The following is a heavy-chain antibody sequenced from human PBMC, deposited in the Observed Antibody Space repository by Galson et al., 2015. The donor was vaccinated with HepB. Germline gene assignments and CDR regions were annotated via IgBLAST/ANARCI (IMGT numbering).Heavy chain of an antibody. CDR3: ARGVLPPALDS. Sequence: SVKVSCKASGYTFSVFYIHWVRQAPGQGLEWMGWIVPHSGATTYSQKFQGRVTMTRDTSINTVYMELSGLRSDDAAVYCCARGVLPPALDSCGQGTLVTVSS. D-gene: IGHD2-2*01. V-gene: IGHV1-2*02. CDR1: GYTFSVFY. J-gene: IGHJ5*01. CDR2: IVPHSGAT.